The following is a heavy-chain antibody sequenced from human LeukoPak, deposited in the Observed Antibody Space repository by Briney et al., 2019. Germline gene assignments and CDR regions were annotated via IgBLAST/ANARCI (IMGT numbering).Heavy chain of an antibody. V-gene: IGHV4-59*01. CDR1: AGSISTYY. CDR2: IFYSGST. Sequence: SETLSLTCTVSAGSISTYYWSWIRQPPGKGLEWIGYIFYSGSTKYNPSLKSRATISADTSKKQFSLKLSSVTAADTAVYYCARGYSAKYGRIDYWGQGTLVTVSS. J-gene: IGHJ4*02. CDR3: ARGYSAKYGRIDY. D-gene: IGHD1-26*01.